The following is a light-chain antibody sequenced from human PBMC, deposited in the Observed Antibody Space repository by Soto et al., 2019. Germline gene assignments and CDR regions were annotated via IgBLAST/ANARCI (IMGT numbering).Light chain of an antibody. CDR2: TTS. V-gene: IGKV1-39*01. J-gene: IGKJ4*01. CDR3: QQSYSFFLT. Sequence: DIQMTQSPSSLSASVGDRITITCRASQSISSYLNWYQQKPGKAPKLLIYTTSNLQSWVPSRFSCSGSGTEFTLTISNLQPEDFAPYSCQQSYSFFLTFVGGTKVEI. CDR1: QSISSY.